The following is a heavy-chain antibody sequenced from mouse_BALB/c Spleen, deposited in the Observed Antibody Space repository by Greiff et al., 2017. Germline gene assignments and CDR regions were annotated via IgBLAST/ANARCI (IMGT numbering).Heavy chain of an antibody. V-gene: IGHV14-4*02. CDR3: NAYYGSSHFDY. CDR1: GFNIKDYY. J-gene: IGHJ2*01. D-gene: IGHD1-1*01. CDR2: IDPENGDT. Sequence: DVQLQESGAELVRSGASVKLSCTASGFNIKDYYMHWVKQRPEQGLEWIGWIDPENGDTEYAPKFQGKATMTADTSSNTAYLQLSSLTSEDTAVYYCNAYYGSSHFDYWGQGTTLTVSS.